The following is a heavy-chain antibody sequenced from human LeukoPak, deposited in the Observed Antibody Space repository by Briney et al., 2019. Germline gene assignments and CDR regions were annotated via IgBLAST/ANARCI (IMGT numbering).Heavy chain of an antibody. CDR2: IGYTGTYI. Sequence: GGSLRLSCAASGFTFTNYAMTWVRRAPGKGLQLVSSIGYTGTYIYYADSVKGRFTISRDNAQSSVYLQMNSLRAEDTAVYYCVRDRGTYRPIDYWGQGTLVTVSS. V-gene: IGHV3-21*04. D-gene: IGHD1-26*01. CDR1: GFTFTNYA. J-gene: IGHJ4*02. CDR3: VRDRGTYRPIDY.